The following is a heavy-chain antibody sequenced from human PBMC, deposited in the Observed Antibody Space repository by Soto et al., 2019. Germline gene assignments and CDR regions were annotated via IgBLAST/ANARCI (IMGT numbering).Heavy chain of an antibody. D-gene: IGHD6-13*01. J-gene: IGHJ4*02. CDR3: ASSSHSSSWCFDY. Sequence: SETLSLTCTVSGASVSSGSYYWSWIRQPPGKVLEWIGYSYYSGSTNSNHSLKSRVTIAVETSKNHFSLKLSSVTAADTAVYYCASSSHSSSWCFDYWRQGTPVPVSS. CDR2: SYYSGST. CDR1: GASVSSGSYY. V-gene: IGHV4-61*01.